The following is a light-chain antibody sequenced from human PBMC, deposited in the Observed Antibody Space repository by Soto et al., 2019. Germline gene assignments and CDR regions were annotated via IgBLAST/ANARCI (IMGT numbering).Light chain of an antibody. J-gene: IGKJ5*01. CDR1: QGISTY. V-gene: IGKV1-9*01. Sequence: DIQLTQSPSFLSASVGDRVTITCRASQGISTYLAWYQQKPGKAPKLLIYAASTLQGGVPSRFSGSGSGAEFTLTISSLQPEDFATYYCQQLNSYLSITFGQGTRLEIK. CDR3: QQLNSYLSIT. CDR2: AAS.